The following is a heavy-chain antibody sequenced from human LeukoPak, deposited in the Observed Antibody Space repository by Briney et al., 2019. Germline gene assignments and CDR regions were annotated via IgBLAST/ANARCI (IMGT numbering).Heavy chain of an antibody. CDR3: ARDSYCGGDCPGVPDPEYFQH. CDR1: GFTFSSYS. D-gene: IGHD2-21*02. J-gene: IGHJ1*01. V-gene: IGHV3-21*01. Sequence: RSLRLSCAASGFTFSSYSMNWVRQAPGKGLEWVSSISSSSSYIYYADSVKGRFTISRDNAKNSLYLQMNSLRAEDTAVYYCARDSYCGGDCPGVPDPEYFQHWGQGTLVTVSS. CDR2: ISSSSSYI.